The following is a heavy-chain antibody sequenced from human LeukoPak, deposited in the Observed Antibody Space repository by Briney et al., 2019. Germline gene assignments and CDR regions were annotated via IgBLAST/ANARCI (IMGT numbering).Heavy chain of an antibody. V-gene: IGHV1-2*02. D-gene: IGHD3-22*01. Sequence: GASVTVSCKASGYTFTVYYMHWVRQAPGQGLGWMGWINPNSGGTNYAQKFQGRVTMTRDTSISTAYMELSRLRSDDTAVYYCARTHYDSSGYYSVQLFDYWGQGTLVTVSS. CDR1: GYTFTVYY. CDR3: ARTHYDSSGYYSVQLFDY. CDR2: INPNSGGT. J-gene: IGHJ4*02.